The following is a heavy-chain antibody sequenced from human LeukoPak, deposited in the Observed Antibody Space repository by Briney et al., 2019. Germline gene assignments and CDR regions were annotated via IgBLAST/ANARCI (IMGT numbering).Heavy chain of an antibody. CDR2: INPNSGGT. CDR3: ARPRGRYFDWLLNNFDY. CDR1: GYTFTGYY. Sequence: ASVKVSCTASGYTFTGYYMHWVRQAPGQGLEWMGWINPNSGGTNYAQKFQGRVTMTRDTSISTAYMELSRLRSDDTAVYYCARPRGRYFDWLLNNFDYWGQGTLVTVSS. D-gene: IGHD3-9*01. J-gene: IGHJ4*02. V-gene: IGHV1-2*02.